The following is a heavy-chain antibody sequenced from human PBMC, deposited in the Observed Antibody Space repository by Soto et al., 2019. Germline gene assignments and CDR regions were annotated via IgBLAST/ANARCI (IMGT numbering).Heavy chain of an antibody. Sequence: QVHLMQYGAEVKSPGASVRVSCKASGYTFSSYGVSWLRQAPGQGLEFMGWINVYIGHTNYAQKFKGRITMTTDTSTSTAYMELRRLRSADTAVYFCARCDFGDYVPPLDHCDQGTLVTVSA. J-gene: IGHJ4*02. CDR2: INVYIGHT. D-gene: IGHD4-17*01. V-gene: IGHV1-18*01. CDR3: ARCDFGDYVPPLDH. CDR1: GYTFSSYG.